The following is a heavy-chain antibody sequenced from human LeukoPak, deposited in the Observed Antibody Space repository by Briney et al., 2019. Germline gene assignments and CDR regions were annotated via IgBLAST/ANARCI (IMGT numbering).Heavy chain of an antibody. J-gene: IGHJ4*02. Sequence: PSETLSLTCAVYGGSFSGYYWRWIRQPPGKGLEWIGEINHSGSTNYNPSLKSRVTISVDTSKNQFSLKLSSVTAADTAVYYCARVRGYDFWSGYSTSGFDYWGQGTLVTVSS. V-gene: IGHV4-34*01. CDR3: ARVRGYDFWSGYSTSGFDY. D-gene: IGHD3-3*01. CDR1: GGSFSGYY. CDR2: INHSGST.